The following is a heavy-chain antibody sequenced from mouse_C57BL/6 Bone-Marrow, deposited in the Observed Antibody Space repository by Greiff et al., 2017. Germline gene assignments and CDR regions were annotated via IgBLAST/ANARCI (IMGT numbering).Heavy chain of an antibody. J-gene: IGHJ3*01. CDR3: ARGGYYGSSYGFAY. V-gene: IGHV1-59*01. D-gene: IGHD1-1*01. CDR1: GYTFTSYW. Sequence: QVQLQQPGAELVRPGTSVKLSCKASGYTFTSYWMHWVKQRPGQGLEWIGVIDPSDSYTNYNQKFKGKATLTVDTSSRTAYMQLSSLTAEDAAVYYCARGGYYGSSYGFAYWGQGTLVTVSA. CDR2: IDPSDSYT.